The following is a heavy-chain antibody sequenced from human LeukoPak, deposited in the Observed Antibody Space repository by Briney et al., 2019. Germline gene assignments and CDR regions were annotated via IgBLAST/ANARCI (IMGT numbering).Heavy chain of an antibody. J-gene: IGHJ6*02. CDR1: GFTFDDYA. CDR2: ISWNSGSI. V-gene: IGHV3-9*01. CDR3: AKDLLRAYYYGMDV. D-gene: IGHD3-9*01. Sequence: GVSLRLSCAASGFTFDDYAMHWVRQAPGKGLEWVSGISWNSGSIGYADSVKGRFTISRDNAKNSLYLQMNSLRAEDTALYYCAKDLLRAYYYGMDVWGQGTTVTVSS.